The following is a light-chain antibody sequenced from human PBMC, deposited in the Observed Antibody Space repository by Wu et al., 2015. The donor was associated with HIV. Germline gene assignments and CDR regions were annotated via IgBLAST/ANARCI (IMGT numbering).Light chain of an antibody. CDR3: QQYYSTPLT. J-gene: IGKJ4*01. Sequence: IQLTQSPSSLSASVGDRVNITCRASQDINNFLAWYQQKPGKAPKLLLYATSRLESGVPSRFSGSGSVTDYSLTISSLQPEDFVTYYCQQYYSTPLTFGGGTKVEIK. V-gene: IGKV1-NL1*01. CDR1: QDINNF. CDR2: ATS.